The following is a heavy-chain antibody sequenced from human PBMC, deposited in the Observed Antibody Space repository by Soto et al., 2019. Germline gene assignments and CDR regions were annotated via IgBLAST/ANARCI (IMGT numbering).Heavy chain of an antibody. V-gene: IGHV2-5*02. CDR1: GFSLSTTGVG. D-gene: IGHD3-22*01. CDR2: IYGDDDK. J-gene: IGHJ4*02. CDR3: AHRVARGYALDY. Sequence: QITLKESGPTLVKPTQTLTLTCTFSGFSLSTTGVGVGWIRQPPGKALEWLALIYGDDDKRYSPSLKSRLTITKNTSKNQVVLTLANMDPVEKAPYFCAHRVARGYALDYWGKGTLLPVS.